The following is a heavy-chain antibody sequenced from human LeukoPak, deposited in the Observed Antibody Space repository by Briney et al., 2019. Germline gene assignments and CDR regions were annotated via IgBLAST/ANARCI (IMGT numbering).Heavy chain of an antibody. CDR3: ARAVGATNSILDY. V-gene: IGHV1-3*03. D-gene: IGHD1-26*01. Sequence: ASVKVSCKASGYTFTTYTIHWVRQAPGQRLEWMGWINTGNGHTKYSQEFQDRVTITRDTSASTAYMELSSLRSEDTAVYYCARAVGATNSILDYWGQGTLVTVSS. CDR1: GYTFTTYT. J-gene: IGHJ4*02. CDR2: INTGNGHT.